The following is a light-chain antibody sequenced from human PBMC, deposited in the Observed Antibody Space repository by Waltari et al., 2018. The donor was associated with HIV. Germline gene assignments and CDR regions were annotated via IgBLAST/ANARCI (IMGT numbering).Light chain of an antibody. Sequence: QSALTQPRSVSGSPGQSVTISCLGPNSDVGGYNYVSWYRQHPGEAPKLIIYDVTKRPSGVPDRFSGAKSVNTASLTVSGLQADDEAEYYCCSYAGSYTWLFGGGTKLTVL. CDR3: CSYAGSYTWL. CDR2: DVT. J-gene: IGLJ2*01. V-gene: IGLV2-11*01. CDR1: NSDVGGYNY.